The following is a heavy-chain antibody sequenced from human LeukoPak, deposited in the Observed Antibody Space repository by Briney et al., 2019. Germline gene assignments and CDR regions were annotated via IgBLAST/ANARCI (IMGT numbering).Heavy chain of an antibody. CDR2: INTDGSST. V-gene: IGHV3-74*01. CDR1: GFTFSSYW. Sequence: GGSLRLSCAAPGFTFSSYWMHWVRQAPGKGLGWVSRINTDGSSTDYAASVKGRFTISRDNAKNTLYLQMNRLRAEDTAVYYCARDKYIDWGQGTLVTVSS. CDR3: ARDKYID. D-gene: IGHD1-1*01. J-gene: IGHJ4*02.